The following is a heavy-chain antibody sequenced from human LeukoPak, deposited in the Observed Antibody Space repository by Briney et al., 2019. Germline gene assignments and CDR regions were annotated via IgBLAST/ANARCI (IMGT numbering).Heavy chain of an antibody. Sequence: PGGSLRLSCAASGFTFSSYSMNWVRQAPGKGLEWVSSISSSSSYIYYADSVKGRFTISRDNAKNSLYLQMNSLRAEDTAVYYCARDSDCGGDCYSTYYFDYWGQGTLVTVSS. D-gene: IGHD2-21*02. CDR2: ISSSSSYI. V-gene: IGHV3-21*01. CDR3: ARDSDCGGDCYSTYYFDY. CDR1: GFTFSSYS. J-gene: IGHJ4*02.